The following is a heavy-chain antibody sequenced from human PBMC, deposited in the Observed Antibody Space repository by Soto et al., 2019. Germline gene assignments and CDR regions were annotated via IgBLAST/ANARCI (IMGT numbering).Heavy chain of an antibody. D-gene: IGHD3-22*01. V-gene: IGHV3-23*01. CDR1: GFTFSSYA. Sequence: EVQLLESGGGLVQPGGSLRLSCAASGFTFSSYAMSWVRQAPGKGLELVSAISGSGGITYYADSVKGRFTISRDNSMNTLYLQMNSLRAEDTSVYYCAKNLPQSAPYSSGYQGPAEHWSQGPLVTVSS. J-gene: IGHJ4*02. CDR3: AKNLPQSAPYSSGYQGPAEH. CDR2: ISGSGGIT.